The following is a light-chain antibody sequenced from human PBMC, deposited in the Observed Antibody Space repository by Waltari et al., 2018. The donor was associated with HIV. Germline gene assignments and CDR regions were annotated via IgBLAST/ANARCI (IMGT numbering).Light chain of an antibody. Sequence: SVSGAPGQRVTISCTGSNSNIGSVYDVHWYQQVPGTVPKLLIYGNSNRPSGVPDRISGSKSGSSASLAISGLQADDEADYYCQSYDSSLSGFIFGTGTRVTVL. CDR1: NSNIGSVYD. CDR2: GNS. V-gene: IGLV1-40*01. J-gene: IGLJ1*01. CDR3: QSYDSSLSGFI.